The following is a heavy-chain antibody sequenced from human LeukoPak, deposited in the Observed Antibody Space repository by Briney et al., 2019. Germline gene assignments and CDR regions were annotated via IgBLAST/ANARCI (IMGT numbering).Heavy chain of an antibody. J-gene: IGHJ5*02. Sequence: GGSLRLSCAASGFTFSSYAMSWVRQAPGKGLEWVSAISGSGGSTYYADSVKGRFTISRDNSKNTLYLQMNSLRAEDTAVYYCARDDCSSISCYHNWFDPWGQGTLVTVSS. CDR1: GFTFSSYA. D-gene: IGHD2-2*01. V-gene: IGHV3-23*01. CDR2: ISGSGGST. CDR3: ARDDCSSISCYHNWFDP.